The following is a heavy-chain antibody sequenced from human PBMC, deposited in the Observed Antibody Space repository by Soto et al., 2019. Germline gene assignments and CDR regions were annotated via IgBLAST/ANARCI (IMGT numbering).Heavy chain of an antibody. CDR2: IWYDGSNK. V-gene: IGHV3-33*01. CDR3: AREGGGAGTVYYCGMDV. CDR1: GFTFSSYG. J-gene: IGHJ6*02. D-gene: IGHD6-19*01. Sequence: QVQLVESGGGVVQPGRSLRLSCAASGFTFSSYGMHWVRQAPGKGLEWVAVIWYDGSNKYYADSVKGRFTISRDNSKNTLHLTMSSLRAEDTAVYYCAREGGGAGTVYYCGMDVWGQGTKVTVSS.